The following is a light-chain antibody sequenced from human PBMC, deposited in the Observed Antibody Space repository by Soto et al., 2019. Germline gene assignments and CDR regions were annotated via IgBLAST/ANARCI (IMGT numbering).Light chain of an antibody. V-gene: IGKV1-9*01. Sequence: IPLTQSPSSLSASVGDRVTITCRASQGINNNLGWYQQKPGKAPKLLIYAASTLLSGVPLRFSGSGSGTDFTLTISILQPEDFATYYCQQLDSYPLTFGGGTKVEIK. CDR3: QQLDSYPLT. CDR2: AAS. CDR1: QGINNN. J-gene: IGKJ4*01.